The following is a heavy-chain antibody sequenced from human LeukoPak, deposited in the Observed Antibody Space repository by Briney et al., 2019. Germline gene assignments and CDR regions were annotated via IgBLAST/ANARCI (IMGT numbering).Heavy chain of an antibody. V-gene: IGHV4-34*01. CDR2: INHSGST. D-gene: IGHD6-19*01. Sequence: SETLSLTCAVYGGSFSGYYWSWIRQPPGKGLEWIGEINHSGSTNYNPSLKSRVTISVDTSKNQFSLKLSSVTAADTAVYYCARGGIAVAGTLMTWGQGTLVTVSS. J-gene: IGHJ5*02. CDR3: ARGGIAVAGTLMT. CDR1: GGSFSGYY.